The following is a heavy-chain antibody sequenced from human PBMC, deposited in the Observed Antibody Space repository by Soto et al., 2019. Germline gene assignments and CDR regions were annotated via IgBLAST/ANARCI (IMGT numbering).Heavy chain of an antibody. CDR1: GFAFSNDW. Sequence: EVQLVDSGGDLVKPGGSLRLSCAGSGFAFSNDWINWVRQAPGKGLEWVGRIKSRALGGTTDFAAPVRGRFAITRDDSRNMANMQMNSLNTEDTAVYYCTTDSYSTMIEVRFDYWGHGTPVTVSS. D-gene: IGHD3-22*01. V-gene: IGHV3-15*07. CDR3: TTDSYSTMIEVRFDY. CDR2: IKSRALGGTT. J-gene: IGHJ4*01.